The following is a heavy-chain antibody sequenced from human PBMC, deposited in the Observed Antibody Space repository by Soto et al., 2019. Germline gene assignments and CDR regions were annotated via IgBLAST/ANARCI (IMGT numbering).Heavy chain of an antibody. J-gene: IGHJ4*02. V-gene: IGHV1-3*01. CDR2: INAGNGNT. D-gene: IGHD3-22*01. Sequence: QVQLVQSGAEVKKPGASVKVSCKASGYTFTSYAMHWVRQAPGQRLEWMGWINAGNGNTKYSQKFQGRVTITRHTSASTAYMELSSLRSEDTAVYYCASHPYYYDSSGPRGDYWGQGTLVTVSS. CDR3: ASHPYYYDSSGPRGDY. CDR1: GYTFTSYA.